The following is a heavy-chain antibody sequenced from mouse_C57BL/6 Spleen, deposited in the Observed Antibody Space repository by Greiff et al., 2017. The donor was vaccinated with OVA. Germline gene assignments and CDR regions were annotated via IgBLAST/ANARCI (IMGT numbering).Heavy chain of an antibody. CDR2: IHPNSGST. J-gene: IGHJ2*01. V-gene: IGHV1-64*01. D-gene: IGHD1-1*01. CDR3: ARVNYGSSYFDY. CDR1: GYTFTSYW. Sequence: VQLQQPGAELVKPGASVKLSCKASGYTFTSYWMHWVKQRPGQGLEWIGMIHPNSGSTNYNEKFKSKATLTVDKSSSTAYMQLSSLTSEDSAVYYCARVNYGSSYFDYWGKGTTLTVSS.